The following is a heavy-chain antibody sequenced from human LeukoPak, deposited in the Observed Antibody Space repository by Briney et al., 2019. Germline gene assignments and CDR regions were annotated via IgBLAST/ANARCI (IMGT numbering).Heavy chain of an antibody. J-gene: IGHJ4*02. CDR1: GFTFSTYW. Sequence: AGGSLRLSCAASGFTFSTYWMSWVRQAPGKGLEWVSAISGSGGSTYYADSVKGRFTISRDNSKNTLYLQMNSLRAEDTAVYYCERGYSYGHFDYWGQGTLVTVSS. CDR3: ERGYSYGHFDY. CDR2: ISGSGGST. V-gene: IGHV3-23*01. D-gene: IGHD5-18*01.